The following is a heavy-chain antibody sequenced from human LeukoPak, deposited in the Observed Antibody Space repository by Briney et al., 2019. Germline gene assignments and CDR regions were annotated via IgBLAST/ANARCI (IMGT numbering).Heavy chain of an antibody. Sequence: GGSLRLSCAASGFTFDDYGMSWVRQAPGKGLEWVSGINWNGGSTGYADSVKGRFTISRDNAKNSLYLQMNSLRAEDTAVYYCARDRHYYGSGSYYNTFDYWGQGTLVTVSS. CDR3: ARDRHYYGSGSYYNTFDY. D-gene: IGHD3-10*01. J-gene: IGHJ4*02. V-gene: IGHV3-20*04. CDR2: INWNGGST. CDR1: GFTFDDYG.